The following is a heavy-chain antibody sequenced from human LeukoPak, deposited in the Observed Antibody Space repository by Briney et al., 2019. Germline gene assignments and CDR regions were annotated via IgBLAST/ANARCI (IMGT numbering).Heavy chain of an antibody. CDR3: ARGPSGGRYYVGDY. V-gene: IGHV3-74*01. J-gene: IGHJ4*02. CDR2: INSDGSST. D-gene: IGHD1-26*01. CDR1: GFTLSTYW. Sequence: GGSLRLSCAASGFTLSTYWMHWVRQAPGKGLVWVSRINSDGSSTSYADSVKGRFTISGDNAKNTLYLQMNSLRAEDTAVYYCARGPSGGRYYVGDYWGQGTLVTVSS.